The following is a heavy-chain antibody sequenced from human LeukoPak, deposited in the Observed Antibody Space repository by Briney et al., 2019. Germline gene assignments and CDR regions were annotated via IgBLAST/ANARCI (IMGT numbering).Heavy chain of an antibody. D-gene: IGHD3-10*01. J-gene: IGHJ4*02. V-gene: IGHV3-7*01. CDR3: ASLYGSGYFDY. CDR2: IKLDGSEK. Sequence: GGSLRLSCAASGFIFSNYWMSWVRQAPGKGLECVATIKLDGSEKYYVDSVKGRFTTSRDNSKNTLYLQMNSLRAEDTAVYYCASLYGSGYFDYWGQGTLVTVSS. CDR1: GFIFSNYW.